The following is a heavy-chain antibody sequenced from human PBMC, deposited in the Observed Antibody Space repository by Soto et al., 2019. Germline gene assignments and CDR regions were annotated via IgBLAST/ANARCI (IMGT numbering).Heavy chain of an antibody. CDR1: GGSISSSSYY. V-gene: IGHV4-39*01. D-gene: IGHD5-12*01. Sequence: QLQLQESGPGLVKPSETLSLTCTVSGGSISSSSYYWGWIRQPPGKGLEWIGSIYYSGSTYYNPSLKSRVTISVDTSKNQFSLKLSSMTAADTAVYYCASMYSGYDFIDYWGQGTLVTVSS. J-gene: IGHJ4*02. CDR3: ASMYSGYDFIDY. CDR2: IYYSGST.